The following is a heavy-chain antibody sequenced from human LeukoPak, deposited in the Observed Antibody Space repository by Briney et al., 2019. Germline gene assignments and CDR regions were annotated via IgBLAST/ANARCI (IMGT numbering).Heavy chain of an antibody. D-gene: IGHD1-26*01. CDR1: GGSLSSYY. J-gene: IGHJ6*02. CDR3: ARRRGSYYSDGMDV. V-gene: IGHV4-4*07. CDR2: IYTSGST. Sequence: SETLSLTCTVSGGSLSSYYWSWIRQPAGKGLEWIGRIYTSGSTNYNPSLKSRVTMSVDTSKSQFSLKLSSVTPADTAVYYCARRRGSYYSDGMDVWGQGTTVTVSS.